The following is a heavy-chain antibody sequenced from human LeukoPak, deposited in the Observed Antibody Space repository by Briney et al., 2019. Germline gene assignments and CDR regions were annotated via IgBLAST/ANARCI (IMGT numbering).Heavy chain of an antibody. CDR2: IYTSGST. V-gene: IGHV4-4*09. CDR3: ARLRNYYDSSGYDY. CDR1: GGSISSYY. D-gene: IGHD3-22*01. Sequence: SETLSLTCTVSGGSISSYYWSWIRQPPEKGLEWIGYIYTSGSTNYNPSLKSRVAISVDTSKNQFSLKLSSVAAADTAVYYCARLRNYYDSSGYDYWGQGTLVTVSS. J-gene: IGHJ4*02.